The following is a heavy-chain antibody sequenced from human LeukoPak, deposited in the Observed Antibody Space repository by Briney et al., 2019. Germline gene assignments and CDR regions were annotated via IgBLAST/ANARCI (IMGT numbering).Heavy chain of an antibody. V-gene: IGHV4-4*02. CDR2: FYHSGST. J-gene: IGHJ6*04. CDR3: ARDLRDCSGGSCYGGGMDV. CDR1: GGSISSSNW. Sequence: SETLSLTCAVSGGSISSSNWWSWVRQPPGKGLEWIGEFYHSGSTNYNPSLKSRVTISVDKSKNQFSLKLSSVTAADTAVYYCARDLRDCSGGSCYGGGMDVWGKGTTVTVSS. D-gene: IGHD2-15*01.